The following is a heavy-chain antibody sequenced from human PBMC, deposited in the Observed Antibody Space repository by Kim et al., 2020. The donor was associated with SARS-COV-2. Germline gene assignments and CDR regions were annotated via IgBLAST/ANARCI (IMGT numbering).Heavy chain of an antibody. CDR3: ARGGILTGPHY. CDR1: GGSISSGGYY. V-gene: IGHV4-31*03. CDR2: IYYSGST. J-gene: IGHJ4*02. D-gene: IGHD3-9*01. Sequence: SETLSLTCTVSGGSISSGGYYWSWIRQHPGKGLEWIGYIYYSGSTYYNPSLKSRVTISVDTSKNQFSLKLSSVTAADTAVYYCARGGILTGPHYWGQGTLVTVSS.